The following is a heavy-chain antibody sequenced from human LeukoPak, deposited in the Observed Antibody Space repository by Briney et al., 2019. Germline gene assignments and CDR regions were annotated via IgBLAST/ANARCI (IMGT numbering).Heavy chain of an antibody. Sequence: GGSLRLSCAASGFTFSSYWMNWVRQAPGKGLEGVANIKQDGSEKYYVDSVKGRFTISRDNAKNLLYLQMNSLRAEDTAVYYCARSPYYYDRSGRNWYFDLWGRGTLVTVSS. D-gene: IGHD3-22*01. V-gene: IGHV3-7*01. CDR1: GFTFSSYW. CDR2: IKQDGSEK. CDR3: ARSPYYYDRSGRNWYFDL. J-gene: IGHJ2*01.